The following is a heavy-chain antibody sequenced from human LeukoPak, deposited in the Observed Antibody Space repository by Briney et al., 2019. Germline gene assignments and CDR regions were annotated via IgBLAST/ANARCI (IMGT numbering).Heavy chain of an antibody. D-gene: IGHD5-24*01. CDR2: IYYSRST. CDR1: GGSISSYY. CDR3: ARQVGDNWFDP. V-gene: IGHV4-59*01. J-gene: IGHJ5*02. Sequence: SETLSLTCTVSGGSISSYYWSWIRQPPGKGLEWIGYIYYSRSTNYNPSLKSRVTISVDTSKNQFSLKLSSVTAADTAVYYCARQVGDNWFDPWGQGTLVTVSS.